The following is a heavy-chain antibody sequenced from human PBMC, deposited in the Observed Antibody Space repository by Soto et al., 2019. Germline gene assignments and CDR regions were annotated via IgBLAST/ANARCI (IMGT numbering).Heavy chain of an antibody. V-gene: IGHV4-59*01. CDR1: GFSILSYY. CDR3: AREDYYDSSGYYAAFDI. J-gene: IGHJ3*02. D-gene: IGHD3-22*01. CDR2: ISYSGST. Sequence: SDTLSLTCTLYGFSILSYYWRWILQTPGKGLEGSGSISYSGSTNYNPSLKSRVTISVDTSKNQFSLKLSSVTAADTVVYYCAREDYYDSSGYYAAFDIWGQGTMVS.